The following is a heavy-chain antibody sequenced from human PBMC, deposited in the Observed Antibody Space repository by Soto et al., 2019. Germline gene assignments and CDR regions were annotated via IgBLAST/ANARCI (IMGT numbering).Heavy chain of an antibody. D-gene: IGHD3-22*01. CDR3: ARDPYDSSGYYYGHI. CDR2: IIPILGIA. V-gene: IGHV1-69*04. J-gene: IGHJ3*02. CDR1: GGTFSSYT. Sequence: SVKVSCKASGGTFSSYTISWVRQAPGQGLEWMGRIIPILGIANYAQKFQGRVTITADKSTSTAYMELSSLRSEDTAVYYCARDPYDSSGYYYGHIWGQGTMVTVSS.